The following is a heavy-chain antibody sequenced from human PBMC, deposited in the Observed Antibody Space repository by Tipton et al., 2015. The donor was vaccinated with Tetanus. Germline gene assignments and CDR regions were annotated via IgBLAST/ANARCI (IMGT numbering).Heavy chain of an antibody. J-gene: IGHJ5*02. CDR3: ASLPKHWLAPRGAP. CDR2: INHRGGT. V-gene: IGHV4-34*01. D-gene: IGHD6-19*01. CDR1: GGSFSGNY. Sequence: ETLSLTCGVSGGSFSGNYWSWVRQAPGKGLEWIGEINHRGGTMYNPSLKSRVTISGDTSKNQFSLNLTSVTAADTAVYYCASLPKHWLAPRGAPWGQGTLVTVSS.